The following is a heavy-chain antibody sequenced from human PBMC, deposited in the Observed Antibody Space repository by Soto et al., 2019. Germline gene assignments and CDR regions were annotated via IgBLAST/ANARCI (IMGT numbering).Heavy chain of an antibody. V-gene: IGHV4-59*01. CDR3: AGHAGYFAPVDH. CDR1: GASMTSNY. D-gene: IGHD6-13*01. Sequence: QVQLQESGPRLVKPSETLSLTCTVSGASMTSNYWSWIRQTPTKGLEWIGLIYHSGGTNVHPSLKSRVTLSVDNSKNQISLRLSSVTAADTAVYYCAGHAGYFAPVDHWGQGTPVIVSP. CDR2: IYHSGGT. J-gene: IGHJ4*02.